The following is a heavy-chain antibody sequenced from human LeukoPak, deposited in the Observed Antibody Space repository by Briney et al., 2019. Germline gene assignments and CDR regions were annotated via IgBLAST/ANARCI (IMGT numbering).Heavy chain of an antibody. Sequence: SETLSLTCTVSGGSISSSSYYWGWIRQPPGKGLEWIGSIYYSGSTYYNPSLKSRVTISVDTAKNQFSLKLSSVTAADTAVYYCARSFWSCRKLPAQDAFDIWGQGTMVTVSS. J-gene: IGHJ3*02. D-gene: IGHD3-3*01. V-gene: IGHV4-39*01. CDR1: GGSISSSSYY. CDR3: ARSFWSCRKLPAQDAFDI. CDR2: IYYSGST.